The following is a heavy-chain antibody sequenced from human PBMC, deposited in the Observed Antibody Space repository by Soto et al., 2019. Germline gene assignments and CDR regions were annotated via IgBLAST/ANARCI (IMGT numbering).Heavy chain of an antibody. Sequence: QITLKESGPTLVKPTQTLTLTCTFSGFSLSTSGVGVGWIRQPSGKALEWLALIYWDDDKRYSPSLKSRLTITKDTSKNQVVLTMTNMDPVDTATYYCARFDYGDYYFDYWGQGTLVTVSS. J-gene: IGHJ4*02. CDR3: ARFDYGDYYFDY. CDR2: IYWDDDK. CDR1: GFSLSTSGVG. D-gene: IGHD4-17*01. V-gene: IGHV2-5*02.